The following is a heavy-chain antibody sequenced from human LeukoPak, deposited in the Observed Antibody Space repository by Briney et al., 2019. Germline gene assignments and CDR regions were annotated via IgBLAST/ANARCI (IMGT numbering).Heavy chain of an antibody. V-gene: IGHV3-23*01. J-gene: IGHJ6*02. CDR3: ANDEDGGSYRPSGAMDV. CDR1: GFTVSSSY. CDR2: LSGSGGST. D-gene: IGHD1-26*01. Sequence: GGSLRLSCAASGFTVSSSYMSWVRQAPGKGLEWVSALSGSGGSTYYADSVKGRFTISRDNSKNTLYLQMNSLRAEDTAIYYCANDEDGGSYRPSGAMDVWGQGTTVTVSS.